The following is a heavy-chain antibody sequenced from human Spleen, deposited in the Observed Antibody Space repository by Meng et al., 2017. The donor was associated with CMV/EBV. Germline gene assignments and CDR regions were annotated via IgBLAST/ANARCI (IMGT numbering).Heavy chain of an antibody. CDR1: GYSFTSYW. J-gene: IGHJ6*02. CDR2: IYPGDSDT. Sequence: GESLKISCKGSGYSFTSYWIGWVRQMPGKGLEWMGIIYPGDSDTRYSPSFQGQVTISADKSISTAYLQWSSLKASDTAMYYCARAHTYDILTGYSYYYGMDVWGQGTTVTVSS. V-gene: IGHV5-51*01. D-gene: IGHD3-9*01. CDR3: ARAHTYDILTGYSYYYGMDV.